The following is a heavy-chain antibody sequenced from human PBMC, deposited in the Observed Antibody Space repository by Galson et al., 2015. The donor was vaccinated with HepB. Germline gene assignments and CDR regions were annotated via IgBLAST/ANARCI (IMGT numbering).Heavy chain of an antibody. CDR2: INPSGGST. CDR3: ARESQWLVSRYYSGMDV. Sequence: SVKVSCKASGYTFTTYYMHWVRLAPGQGLEWMGIINPSGGSTKYAQKFQGRVTMTRDTSTSTAYMELSSLRSDDTAVYYCARESQWLVSRYYSGMDVWGQGTTVTVSS. CDR1: GYTFTTYY. D-gene: IGHD6-19*01. V-gene: IGHV1-46*01. J-gene: IGHJ6*02.